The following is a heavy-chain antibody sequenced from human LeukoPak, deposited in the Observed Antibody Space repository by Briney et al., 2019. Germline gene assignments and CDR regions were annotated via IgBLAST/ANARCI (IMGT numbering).Heavy chain of an antibody. V-gene: IGHV4-39*07. CDR3: ARERDIRVQSRDGYGAFDI. J-gene: IGHJ3*02. CDR2: IYYSGST. Sequence: PSETLSLTCTVSGGSISSSSYYWGWIRQPPGKGLEWIGSIYYSGSTYYNPSLKSRVTISVDTSKNQFSLKLSSVTAADTAVYYCARERDIRVQSRDGYGAFDIWGQGTMVTVSS. D-gene: IGHD5-24*01. CDR1: GGSISSSSYY.